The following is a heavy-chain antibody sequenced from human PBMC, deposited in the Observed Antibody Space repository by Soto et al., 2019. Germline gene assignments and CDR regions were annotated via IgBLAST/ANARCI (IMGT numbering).Heavy chain of an antibody. D-gene: IGHD3-22*01. J-gene: IGHJ3*02. Sequence: GGSLRLSCAASGFTFRTYGMHWVRQAPGKGLEWVAVISYDGSDKYYADSVKGRFTISRDSSKNMLYLQMNSLRAEDTAIYYCAKESYYDSSDYNAFDIWGQGTMVTVSS. CDR3: AKESYYDSSDYNAFDI. CDR2: ISYDGSDK. V-gene: IGHV3-30*18. CDR1: GFTFRTYG.